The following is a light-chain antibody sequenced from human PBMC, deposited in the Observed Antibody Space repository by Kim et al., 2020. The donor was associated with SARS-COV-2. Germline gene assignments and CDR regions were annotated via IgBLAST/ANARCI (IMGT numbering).Light chain of an antibody. J-gene: IGLJ2*01. CDR2: GKN. CDR1: SLRSSY. V-gene: IGLV3-19*01. CDR3: NYRVSNDNVV. Sequence: SSELTQDPAVSVALGQTVRITCPGDSLRSSYATWYQQKPGQAPILFIYGKNNRPSGIPVRFSGSSSGNTASLPITVTQAGAAADYSCNYRVSNDNVVFGG.